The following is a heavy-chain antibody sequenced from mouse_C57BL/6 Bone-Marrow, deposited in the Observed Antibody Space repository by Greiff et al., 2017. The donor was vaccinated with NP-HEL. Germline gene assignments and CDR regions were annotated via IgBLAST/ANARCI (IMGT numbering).Heavy chain of an antibody. J-gene: IGHJ2*01. CDR1: GFSFNTYA. CDR3: VRQGYDGYYLDY. CDR2: IRSKSNNYAT. V-gene: IGHV10-1*01. D-gene: IGHD2-3*01. Sequence: EVHLVESGGGLVQPKGSLKLSCAASGFSFNTYAMNWVRQAPGKGLEWVARIRSKSNNYATYYADSLKDRFTISRDDSESMLYLQMNNLTTEDTAMYYCVRQGYDGYYLDYWGQGTTLTVSS.